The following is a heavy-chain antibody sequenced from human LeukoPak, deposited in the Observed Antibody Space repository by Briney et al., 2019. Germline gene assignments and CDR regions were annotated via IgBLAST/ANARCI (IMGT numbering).Heavy chain of an antibody. CDR3: ARGSYYGMDV. CDR2: INSDGSST. Sequence: PGGSLRLSCAVSGFTFSSYYMHWVRQAPGKGLVWVSRINSDGSSTSYADSVKGRFTISRDNAKSTLYLQSSSLRAEDTAVYYCARGSYYGMDVWGRGTTVTVSS. CDR1: GFTFSSYY. J-gene: IGHJ6*02. V-gene: IGHV3-74*01.